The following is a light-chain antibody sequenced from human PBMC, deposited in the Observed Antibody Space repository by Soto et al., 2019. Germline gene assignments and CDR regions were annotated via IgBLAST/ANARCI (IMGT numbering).Light chain of an antibody. V-gene: IGLV1-44*01. CDR3: AAWHDSQNGPV. CDR1: SSNIGSNT. Sequence: QSVLTQPPSACGTRGQRVTNSCSGSSSNIGSNTANWYQQLPGMPPKLLISSDNKRPSGVPDRFSGSKSGTSASLVISGLQSEDEAGSYRAAWHDSQNGPVFGGGTKLTVL. CDR2: SDN. J-gene: IGLJ2*01.